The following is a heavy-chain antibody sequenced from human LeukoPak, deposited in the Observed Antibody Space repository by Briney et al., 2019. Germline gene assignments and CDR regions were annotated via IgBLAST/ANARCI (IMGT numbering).Heavy chain of an antibody. J-gene: IGHJ4*02. Sequence: ASVKVSRKASGYTFTGYYIHWVRQAPGQGLEWMGRINPNSGDTNYPQNFQGRVTMTRDTSGSTSNMELSRLRSDDTAVYYCARERRFGDLLLFDYWGLGTLVTVSS. D-gene: IGHD3-10*01. CDR1: GYTFTGYY. CDR3: ARERRFGDLLLFDY. CDR2: INPNSGDT. V-gene: IGHV1-2*06.